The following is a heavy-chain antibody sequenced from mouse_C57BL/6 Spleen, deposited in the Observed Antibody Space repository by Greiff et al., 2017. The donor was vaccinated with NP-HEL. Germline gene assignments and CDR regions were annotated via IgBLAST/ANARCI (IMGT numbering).Heavy chain of an antibody. CDR3: ARGGSYYYGSSLYYFDY. CDR2: IDPSDSYT. D-gene: IGHD1-1*01. Sequence: QVQLQQPGAELVKPGASVKLSCKASGYTFTSYWMQWVKQRPGQGLEWIGEIDPSDSYTNYNQKFKGKATLTVDTSSSTAYMQLSSLTSEDSAVYYCARGGSYYYGSSLYYFDYWGQGTTLTVSS. V-gene: IGHV1-50*01. CDR1: GYTFTSYW. J-gene: IGHJ2*01.